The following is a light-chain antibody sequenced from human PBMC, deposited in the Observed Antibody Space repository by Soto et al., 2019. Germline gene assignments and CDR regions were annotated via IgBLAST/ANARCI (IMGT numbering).Light chain of an antibody. J-gene: IGLJ2*01. V-gene: IGLV2-8*01. CDR3: RSYAGSNNLGV. CDR1: SSDVGGYNY. Sequence: VLTQPPSASGSPGQSVTISCTGTSSDVGGYNYVSWYQQHPGKAPKLMTYEVSKRPSGVPDRFSGSKSGNTACLTVSGLQAEDEAEYDSRSYAGSNNLGVFGGGTKLTVL. CDR2: EVS.